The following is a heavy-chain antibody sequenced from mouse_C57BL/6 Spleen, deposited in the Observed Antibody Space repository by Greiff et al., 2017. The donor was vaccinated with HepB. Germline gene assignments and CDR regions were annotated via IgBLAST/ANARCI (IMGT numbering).Heavy chain of an antibody. CDR3: AVITTVVATRYYYAMDY. Sequence: VQLQQSGPELVKPGASVKISCKASGYAFSSSWMNWVKQRPGKGLEWIGRIYPGEGDTNYTGKFKGKATLTADKSSSTAYMQLSSLTSADSAVYFWAVITTVVATRYYYAMDYWGQGTSVTVSS. CDR1: GYAFSSSW. J-gene: IGHJ4*01. CDR2: IYPGEGDT. D-gene: IGHD1-1*01. V-gene: IGHV1-82*01.